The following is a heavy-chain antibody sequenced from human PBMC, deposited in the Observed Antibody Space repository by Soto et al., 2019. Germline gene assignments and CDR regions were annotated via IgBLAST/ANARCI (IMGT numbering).Heavy chain of an antibody. V-gene: IGHV5-51*01. D-gene: IGHD3-10*01. J-gene: IGHJ6*02. CDR3: ARLFHTFLTGSAGLDV. Sequence: LKISFKGSGYRFTSYWIGWVRQMPWKGLEWMGIIYPGDSDTRYSPSFQGQVTISADKSISTAYLQWSSLKASDTAMYYCARLFHTFLTGSAGLDVWGQGTRFTVSS. CDR1: GYRFTSYW. CDR2: IYPGDSDT.